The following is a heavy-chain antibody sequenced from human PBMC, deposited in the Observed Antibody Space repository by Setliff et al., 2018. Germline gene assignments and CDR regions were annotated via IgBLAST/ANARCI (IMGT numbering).Heavy chain of an antibody. Sequence: ASVKVSCKASGYTFTGYYMYWVRQAPGQALEWMGRINPSSGATIYAQKFQGRVTMTSDTSISTAYMELGRLRSDDTAVYFCAGDGGGDSDAFDIWGQGTMVTVSS. CDR1: GYTFTGYY. CDR2: INPSSGAT. D-gene: IGHD3-16*01. V-gene: IGHV1-2*06. CDR3: AGDGGGDSDAFDI. J-gene: IGHJ3*02.